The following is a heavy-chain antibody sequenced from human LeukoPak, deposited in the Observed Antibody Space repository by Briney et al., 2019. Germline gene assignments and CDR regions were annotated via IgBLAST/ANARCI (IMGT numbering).Heavy chain of an antibody. J-gene: IGHJ4*02. CDR2: ISAYNGNT. V-gene: IGHV1-18*01. Sequence: ASVKVSCKASGYTFTSYGISWVRQAAGQGLEWMGWISAYNGNTNYAQKLQGRVTMTTDTSTSTAYMELRSLRSDDTAVYYCAGSVEVVAATPIDYWGQGTLVTVSS. D-gene: IGHD2-15*01. CDR1: GYTFTSYG. CDR3: AGSVEVVAATPIDY.